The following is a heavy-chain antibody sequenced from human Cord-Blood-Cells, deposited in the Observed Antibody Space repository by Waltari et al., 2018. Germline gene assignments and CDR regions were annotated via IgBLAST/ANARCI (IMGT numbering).Heavy chain of an antibody. CDR2: INHSGST. Sequence: QVQLQQWGAGLLKPSETLSLTCAVYGGSFSGYYWSWIRQPPGTGLEWIGEINHSGSTNYNPSLKSRVTISVDTSKNQFSLKLSSVTAADTAVYYCAREHYDSSGYGAFDIWGQGTMVTVSS. CDR3: AREHYDSSGYGAFDI. V-gene: IGHV4-34*01. J-gene: IGHJ3*02. D-gene: IGHD3-22*01. CDR1: GGSFSGYY.